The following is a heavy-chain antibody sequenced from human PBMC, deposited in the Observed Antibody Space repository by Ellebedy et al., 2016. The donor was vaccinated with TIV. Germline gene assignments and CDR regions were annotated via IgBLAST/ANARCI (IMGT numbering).Heavy chain of an antibody. CDR2: INQDGSRI. D-gene: IGHD3-22*01. Sequence: GESLKISCAASGFTFNSYWMSWVRQAPGKGLEWVANINQDGSRIYYVDPVKGRFTISRDNAKNSVFLRMNTLRVEDTAVYHCARDGAYGDYSPGYYGMDVWGQGTTVTVSS. CDR3: ARDGAYGDYSPGYYGMDV. J-gene: IGHJ6*02. CDR1: GFTFNSYW. V-gene: IGHV3-7*03.